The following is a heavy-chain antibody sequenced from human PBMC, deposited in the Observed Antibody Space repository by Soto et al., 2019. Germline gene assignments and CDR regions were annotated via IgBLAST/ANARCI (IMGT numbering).Heavy chain of an antibody. Sequence: SLRLSCTGSGFTFGDHAMSWSRQAPGKGLEWVGVIRSKAYGGTTDYAASVKGRFTILRDDSKSIAYLQMSSLQTEDTGVYYCTKYTHVSRYSYFGMDVWGHGTTVTVSS. J-gene: IGHJ6*02. CDR2: IRSKAYGGTT. CDR1: GFTFGDHA. D-gene: IGHD3-3*01. CDR3: TKYTHVSRYSYFGMDV. V-gene: IGHV3-49*03.